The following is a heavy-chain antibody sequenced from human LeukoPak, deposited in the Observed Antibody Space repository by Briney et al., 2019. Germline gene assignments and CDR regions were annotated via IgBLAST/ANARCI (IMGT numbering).Heavy chain of an antibody. Sequence: SETLSLTCTVSGGSISSGDYYWSWIRQPPGKGLEWIGYIYYSGSTYYNPSLKSRVTISVDTSKNQFSLKLSSVTAADTAVYYCARYSYGPTTFDYWGQGTLVTVSS. V-gene: IGHV4-30-4*01. CDR3: ARYSYGPTTFDY. D-gene: IGHD5-18*01. CDR2: IYYSGST. J-gene: IGHJ4*02. CDR1: GGSISSGDYY.